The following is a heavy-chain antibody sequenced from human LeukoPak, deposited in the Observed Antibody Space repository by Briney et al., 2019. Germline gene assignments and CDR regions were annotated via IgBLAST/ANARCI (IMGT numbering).Heavy chain of an antibody. V-gene: IGHV3-7*01. CDR2: IKHDGSEK. CDR3: ARLSAMLRGPEPIYYFDY. Sequence: PGGCLRLSSAASRVYLSTNWLCWGRHDPREGLEWVANIKHDGSEKFYVDSMKGRFTISRDNSKNSLYLQMNSLRAEDTAMYYCARLSAMLRGPEPIYYFDYWGQGTLVTVSS. J-gene: IGHJ4*01. CDR1: RVYLSTNW. D-gene: IGHD3-10*01.